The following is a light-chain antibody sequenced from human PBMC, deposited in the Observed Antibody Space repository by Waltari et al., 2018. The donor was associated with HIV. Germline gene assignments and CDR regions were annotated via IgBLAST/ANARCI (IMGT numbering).Light chain of an antibody. J-gene: IGLJ2*01. Sequence: TISCTGTSSDIGDYDYVSWYQHQPGEAPKLLIYEVLNRPSGVPHRFSGSKSGNTASLTVSGLQAEDEADYYCSSYGGNSNVIFGGGTKLTVL. CDR3: SSYGGNSNVI. CDR2: EVL. CDR1: SSDIGDYDY. V-gene: IGLV2-8*01.